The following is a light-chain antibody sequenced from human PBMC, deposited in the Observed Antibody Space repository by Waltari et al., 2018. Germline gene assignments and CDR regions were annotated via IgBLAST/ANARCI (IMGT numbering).Light chain of an antibody. Sequence: QAGLTQPPSVSKGLRQTATLTCTGNHNNVGNLGALWLPQHKGRPPKLLSYRNNDRPSGNSERFSASRSGNTASLTITGLQPDDEADYYCSAWDISLNSHVFGTGTKVTVL. J-gene: IGLJ1*01. V-gene: IGLV10-54*04. CDR2: RNN. CDR1: HNNVGNLG. CDR3: SAWDISLNSHV.